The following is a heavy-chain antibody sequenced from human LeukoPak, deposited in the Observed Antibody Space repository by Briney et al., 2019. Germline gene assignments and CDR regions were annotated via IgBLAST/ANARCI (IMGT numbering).Heavy chain of an antibody. D-gene: IGHD2-8*01. CDR1: GYSFNSYW. Sequence: GESLKISCKGSGYSFNSYWTGWVRQMPGKGLEWMGIIYPGDSDTRYSPSFQGQVTISADKSISTAYLQWSSLKASDTAMYYCAIMAQVDYHYYYGLDVWGQGTTVTVSS. CDR2: IYPGDSDT. CDR3: AIMAQVDYHYYYGLDV. V-gene: IGHV5-51*01. J-gene: IGHJ6*02.